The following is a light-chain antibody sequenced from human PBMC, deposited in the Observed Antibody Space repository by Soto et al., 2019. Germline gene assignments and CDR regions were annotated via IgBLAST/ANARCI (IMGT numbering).Light chain of an antibody. J-gene: IGLJ1*01. CDR2: GNS. CDR1: SSNIGAGYD. CDR3: QSYDSSLSGYV. V-gene: IGLV1-40*01. Sequence: QSVLTQPPSVSGAPGQRVTISCTGSSSNIGAGYDVHWYQQLPGTAPKLVIYGNSNRPSGVPERFSGSKSGTSASLAITGLEAEDEADYYCQSYDSSLSGYVFGTGTKVTVL.